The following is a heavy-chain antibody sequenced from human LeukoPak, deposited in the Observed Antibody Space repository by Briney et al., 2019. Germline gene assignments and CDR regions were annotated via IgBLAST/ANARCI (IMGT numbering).Heavy chain of an antibody. D-gene: IGHD3-10*01. V-gene: IGHV3-21*01. J-gene: IGHJ5*02. CDR2: ISSSSSYI. Sequence: GGSLRLSCAASGFTFSSYSMNWVRQAPGKGLEWVSSISSSSSYIYYADSVKGRFTISRDNAKNSLYLQMNSLRAEDTAVYYCARDPAAWFGDIWFDPGAREPWSPSPQ. CDR3: ARDPAAWFGDIWFDP. CDR1: GFTFSSYS.